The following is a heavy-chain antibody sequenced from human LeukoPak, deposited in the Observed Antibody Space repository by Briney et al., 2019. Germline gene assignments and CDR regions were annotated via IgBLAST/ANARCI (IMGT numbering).Heavy chain of an antibody. V-gene: IGHV3-30*04. CDR1: GFTFSSYA. Sequence: PGGSLRLSCAASGFTFSSYAMHWVRQAPGKGLEWVAAISYDGSNKYYADSVKGRFTISRDNSKNTLYLQMNSLRAEDTAVYYCAKDRGPVVAITTRLDYWGQGTLVTVSS. CDR3: AKDRGPVVAITTRLDY. CDR2: ISYDGSNK. J-gene: IGHJ4*02. D-gene: IGHD3-22*01.